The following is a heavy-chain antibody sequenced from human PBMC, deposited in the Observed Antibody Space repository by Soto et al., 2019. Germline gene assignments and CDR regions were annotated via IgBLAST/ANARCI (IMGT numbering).Heavy chain of an antibody. CDR3: AREEVPAPYGMDV. CDR2: IIPILGIA. J-gene: IGHJ6*02. CDR1: GGTFSSYT. Sequence: SVKVSCKASGGTFSSYTISWVRQAPGQGLEWMGRIIPILGIANYAQKFQGRVTITADKSTSTAYMELSSLRSEDTAVYYCAREEVPAPYGMDVRGQGTTVTVSS. V-gene: IGHV1-69*04. D-gene: IGHD2-2*01.